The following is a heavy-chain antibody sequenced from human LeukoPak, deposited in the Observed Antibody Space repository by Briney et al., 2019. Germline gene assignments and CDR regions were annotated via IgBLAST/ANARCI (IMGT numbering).Heavy chain of an antibody. CDR2: IPYSGST. V-gene: IGHV4-39*01. J-gene: IGHJ4*02. CDR3: ARGSRRLADFHY. CDR1: GGSISSSDYY. D-gene: IGHD1-26*01. Sequence: SETLSLTCTVSGGSISSSDYYWGWIRQPPGKGLGWIGTIPYSGSTYYNPSLQSRVTISVDTSKNQFSLKLSSVTAADTAVYYCARGSRRLADFHYWGQGTLVTVSS.